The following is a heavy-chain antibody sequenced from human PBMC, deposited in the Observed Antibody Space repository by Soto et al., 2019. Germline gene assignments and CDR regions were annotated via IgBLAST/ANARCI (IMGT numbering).Heavy chain of an antibody. J-gene: IGHJ6*02. Sequence: SVKVSCKASGYTFTNYGIGWVRQAPGQGLEWMGGIIPIFGTANYAQKFQGRVTITADESTSTAYMELSSLRSEDTAVYYCASGYSGYDSSYYYGMDVWGQGTTVTVSS. V-gene: IGHV1-69*13. D-gene: IGHD5-12*01. CDR2: IIPIFGTA. CDR1: GYTFTNYG. CDR3: ASGYSGYDSSYYYGMDV.